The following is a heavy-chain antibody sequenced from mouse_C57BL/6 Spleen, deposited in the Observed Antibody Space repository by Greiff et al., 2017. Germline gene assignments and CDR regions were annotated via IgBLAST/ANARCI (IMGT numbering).Heavy chain of an antibody. CDR3: ARDKGGYGYFDY. V-gene: IGHV5-16*01. J-gene: IGHJ2*01. CDR2: INYDGSST. CDR1: GFTFSDYY. D-gene: IGHD2-2*01. Sequence: EVMLVESEGGLVQPGSSMKLSCTASGFTFSDYYMAWVRQVPERGLEWVANINYDGSSTYYLDSLKSRSILSRDKAKNILYLQMSSRRSEDTATYYCARDKGGYGYFDYWGQGTTLTVAS.